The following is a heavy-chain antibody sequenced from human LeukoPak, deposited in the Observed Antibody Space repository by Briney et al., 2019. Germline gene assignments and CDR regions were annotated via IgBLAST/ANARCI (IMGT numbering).Heavy chain of an antibody. CDR2: IQSGGST. V-gene: IGHV3-53*01. J-gene: IGHJ4*02. D-gene: IGHD6-19*01. Sequence: PGGSLRLSCAASGFTVSSNYMGWVRQAPGKGLEWASFIQSGGSTYYADSVKGRFTISRDNSKNTLNLQMNSLRAEDTAVYYCARVLSDSSGWYHFDYWGQGTLVTVSS. CDR1: GFTVSSNY. CDR3: ARVLSDSSGWYHFDY.